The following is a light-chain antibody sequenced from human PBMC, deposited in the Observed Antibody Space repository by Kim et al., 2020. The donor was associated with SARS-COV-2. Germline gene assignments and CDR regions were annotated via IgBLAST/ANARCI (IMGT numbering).Light chain of an antibody. CDR1: KLGEKY. J-gene: IGLJ3*02. CDR3: QAWDSSTAV. CDR2: QDS. V-gene: IGLV3-1*01. Sequence: SVSTGQKAGVTCSRDKLGEKYACWYQQKPGQSPVRVIYQDSKGPSGIPERFSGSNSGNTATLTISGTQAMDEAGYYCQAWDSSTAVFGGGTQLTVL.